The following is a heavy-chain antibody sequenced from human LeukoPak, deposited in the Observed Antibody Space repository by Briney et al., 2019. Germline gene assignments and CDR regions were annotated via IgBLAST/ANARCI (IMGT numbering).Heavy chain of an antibody. CDR3: AREGRSSTPGY. Sequence: SEALSLTCAVSGGSISGYYWSWIRQPAGKGLEWMGRISGSGSTDYDPSLKSRITMSVDTSKNQFSLKLNSVTAADTAVYYCAREGRSSTPGYWGQGTLVTVSS. J-gene: IGHJ4*02. V-gene: IGHV4-4*07. D-gene: IGHD2-15*01. CDR1: GGSISGYY. CDR2: ISGSGST.